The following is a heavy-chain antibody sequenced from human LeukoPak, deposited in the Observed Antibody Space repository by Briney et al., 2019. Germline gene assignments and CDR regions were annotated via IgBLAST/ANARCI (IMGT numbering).Heavy chain of an antibody. D-gene: IGHD3-9*01. CDR2: ISSNRDTI. J-gene: IGHJ5*02. V-gene: IGHV3-48*04. Sequence: GGSLRLSCAAAGFTFDTYPMNWVRQAPGRGLEWISYISSNRDTIYYAASVKGRFTISRDNAKNSLYLQMNSLRAEDTAVYYCAREGLRYFDWSHRRPIVENWFDPWGQGTLVTVSS. CDR1: GFTFDTYP. CDR3: AREGLRYFDWSHRRPIVENWFDP.